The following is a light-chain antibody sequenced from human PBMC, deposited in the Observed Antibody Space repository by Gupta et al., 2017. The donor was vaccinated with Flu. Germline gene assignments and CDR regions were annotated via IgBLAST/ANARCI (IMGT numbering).Light chain of an antibody. V-gene: IGKV3-15*01. CDR2: GAS. CDR1: QSVSNY. CDR3: QHQNSCPWP. J-gene: IGKJ1*01. Sequence: PAAVLSSRGDSATRTCGARQSVSNYLEWYQQKPGQPPRLLIYGASTRANGFPARFSGSGCGTEFTLTISGRQSEDFGVYYCQHQNSCPWPFGRGTQVEIK.